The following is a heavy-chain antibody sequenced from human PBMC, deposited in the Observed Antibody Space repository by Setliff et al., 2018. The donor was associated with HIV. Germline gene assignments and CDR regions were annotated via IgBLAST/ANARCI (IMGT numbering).Heavy chain of an antibody. CDR2: TFDNGNT. Sequence: SETLSLTCSISGGSISFYYWNWLRQTPGKGLEWIAYTFDNGNTHYNPSLESRVTLSLDTSRNLFSLNLNSVTAADTAIYYCARGVARQVVIDRWFDPWGQGTPVTVSS. V-gene: IGHV4-59*12. D-gene: IGHD2-21*01. CDR3: ARGVARQVVIDRWFDP. CDR1: GGSISFYY. J-gene: IGHJ5*02.